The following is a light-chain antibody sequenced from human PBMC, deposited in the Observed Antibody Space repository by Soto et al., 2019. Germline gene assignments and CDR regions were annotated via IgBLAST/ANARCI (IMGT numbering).Light chain of an antibody. CDR1: SSDVGRYNS. CDR3: SSYAGSNNYV. J-gene: IGLJ1*01. V-gene: IGLV2-8*01. CDR2: EVS. Sequence: QSALPQPPSASGSPGQSVTISCTGTSSDVGRYNSVSWYQHRPGKAPKLMIYEVSKRPSGVPDRFSGSKSANTASLTVSGLQAEDEADYYCSSYAGSNNYVFGTGTKLTVL.